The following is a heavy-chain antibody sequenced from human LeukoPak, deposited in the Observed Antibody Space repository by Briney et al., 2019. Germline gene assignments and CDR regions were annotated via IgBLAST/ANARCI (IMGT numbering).Heavy chain of an antibody. V-gene: IGHV3-30*02. CDR2: IRYDGSNK. CDR1: GFTFSSYG. D-gene: IGHD6-19*01. J-gene: IGHJ3*02. Sequence: SGGSLRLSCAASGFTFSSYGMHWVRQAPGKGLEWVAFIRYDGSNKYYADSVKGRFTISRDNSKNTLYLQINSLRAEDTAVYYCAKVDSSGWYGAFDIWGQGTMVTVSS. CDR3: AKVDSSGWYGAFDI.